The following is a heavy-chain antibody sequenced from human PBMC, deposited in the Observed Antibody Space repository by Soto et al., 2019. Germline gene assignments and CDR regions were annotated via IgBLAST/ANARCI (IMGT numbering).Heavy chain of an antibody. CDR3: AKAANYNNPPYNWFDP. Sequence: GGSLRLSCAASGFTFSSYAMSWVRQAPGKGLEWVSAISGGGGTTYYGDSVKGRFTIPRDNFKNTLYLQMNSLRAGDTAIYYCAKAANYNNPPYNWFDPWGQGTLATVSA. CDR1: GFTFSSYA. J-gene: IGHJ5*02. D-gene: IGHD4-4*01. CDR2: ISGGGGTT. V-gene: IGHV3-23*01.